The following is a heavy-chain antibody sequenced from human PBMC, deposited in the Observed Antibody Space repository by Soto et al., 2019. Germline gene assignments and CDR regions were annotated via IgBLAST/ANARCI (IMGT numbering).Heavy chain of an antibody. Sequence: LRLSCAASGFTFSSYAMHWVRQAPGKGLEWVAVISYDGSNKYYADSVKGRFTISRDNSKNTLYLQMNSLRAEDTAVYYCAREPSYYYDSSGLGMDVWGQGTTVTVSS. J-gene: IGHJ6*02. CDR2: ISYDGSNK. CDR1: GFTFSSYA. CDR3: AREPSYYYDSSGLGMDV. D-gene: IGHD3-22*01. V-gene: IGHV3-30-3*01.